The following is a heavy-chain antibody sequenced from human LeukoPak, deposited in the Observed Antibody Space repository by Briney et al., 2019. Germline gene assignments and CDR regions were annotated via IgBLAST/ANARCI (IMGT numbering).Heavy chain of an antibody. J-gene: IGHJ6*03. CDR2: ISAYNGNT. CDR3: ARDLGDTAMVTGPRKYYYYYMDV. V-gene: IGHV1-18*01. Sequence: ASVKVSCKASGYTFTSYGISWGRQAPGQGVEGMGWISAYNGNTNYAQKLQGRVTMTTDTSTSTAYMELRSLRSDDTAVYYCARDLGDTAMVTGPRKYYYYYMDVWGKGTTVTVSS. D-gene: IGHD5-18*01. CDR1: GYTFTSYG.